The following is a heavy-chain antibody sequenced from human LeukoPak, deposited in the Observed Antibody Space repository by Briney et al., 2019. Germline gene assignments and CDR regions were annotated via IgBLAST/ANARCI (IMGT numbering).Heavy chain of an antibody. V-gene: IGHV4-38-2*02. CDR2: IYHSGST. CDR1: GYSISSGYY. Sequence: SETLSLTCTVSGYSISSGYYWGWIRQPPGKGLEWIGSIYHSGSTNYNPSLKSRVTISVDKSKNQFSLKLSSVTAADTAVYYCARTSHYYDSSGYYSDAFDIWGQGTMVTVSS. J-gene: IGHJ3*02. D-gene: IGHD3-22*01. CDR3: ARTSHYYDSSGYYSDAFDI.